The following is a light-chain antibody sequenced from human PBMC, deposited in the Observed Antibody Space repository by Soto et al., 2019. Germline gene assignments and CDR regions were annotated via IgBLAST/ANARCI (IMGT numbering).Light chain of an antibody. CDR1: SSDVGAYNS. CDR2: EVN. CDR3: NSHGGSNNFWV. Sequence: QSALTQPPSASGSPGQSVTISCTGTSSDVGAYNSVSWYQQHPGKAPRLMIYEVNKRPSGVPDRFSGPKSGNMASLTVSGLQAEDEADYYCNSHGGSNNFWVFGGGTKVTVL. V-gene: IGLV2-8*01. J-gene: IGLJ3*02.